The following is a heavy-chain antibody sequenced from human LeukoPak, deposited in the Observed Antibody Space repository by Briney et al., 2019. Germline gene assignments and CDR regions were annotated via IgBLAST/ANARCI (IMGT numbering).Heavy chain of an antibody. V-gene: IGHV1-69*13. CDR2: IIPIFGTA. D-gene: IGHD2-15*01. CDR3: AREGYCSGGSCYGDIRWAFDI. CDR1: GGTFSSYA. Sequence: SVKVSCKASGGTFSSYAISWVRQAPGQGVEWMGGIIPIFGTANYAQKFQGRVTITADESTSTAYMELSSLRSEDTAVYYCAREGYCSGGSCYGDIRWAFDIWGQGTMVTVSS. J-gene: IGHJ3*02.